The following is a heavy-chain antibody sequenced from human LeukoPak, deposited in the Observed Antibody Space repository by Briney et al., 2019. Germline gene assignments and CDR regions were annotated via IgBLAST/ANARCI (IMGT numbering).Heavy chain of an antibody. CDR3: AKAFAYSGYDPDY. Sequence: SETLSLTCTVSGDFITAYYWSWIRQLPGKGLEWIGYVYYSGSTEYNPSLRSRVTISLEMSKHQFSLNLTSVTAADTAVYYCAKAFAYSGYDPDYWGQGTLVTVSS. CDR1: GDFITAYY. CDR2: VYYSGST. V-gene: IGHV4-59*01. D-gene: IGHD5-12*01. J-gene: IGHJ4*02.